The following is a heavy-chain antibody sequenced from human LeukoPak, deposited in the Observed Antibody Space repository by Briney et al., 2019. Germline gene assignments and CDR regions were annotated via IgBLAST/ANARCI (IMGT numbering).Heavy chain of an antibody. D-gene: IGHD2-2*01. V-gene: IGHV3-48*03. CDR2: IDGSGSRI. Sequence: GGSLRLSCAASGFTFSSYEMNWVRQAPGMGLEWVSYIDGSGSRIYYLDSVKGRFTISRDNARNSLYLQMNSLRVEDTAVYYCAREVKVARTTWWFDAWGQGTLVTVSS. CDR3: AREVKVARTTWWFDA. CDR1: GFTFSSYE. J-gene: IGHJ5*02.